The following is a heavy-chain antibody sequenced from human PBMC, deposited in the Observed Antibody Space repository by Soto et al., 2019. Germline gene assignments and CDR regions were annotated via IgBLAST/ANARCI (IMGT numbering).Heavy chain of an antibody. CDR3: ASLTKDLDS. D-gene: IGHD3-9*01. Sequence: QVQLQESGPGLVKPSQTLSLTCTVSGSSISTAYYYWSWIRQHPGKGLEWIGYIYYIGDTHYNPSLKSRVSMSVDTSKNQFSLRLNSVTAADTAVYYCASLTKDLDSWGPGTLVTVSS. CDR1: GSSISTAYYY. J-gene: IGHJ4*02. CDR2: IYYIGDT. V-gene: IGHV4-31*03.